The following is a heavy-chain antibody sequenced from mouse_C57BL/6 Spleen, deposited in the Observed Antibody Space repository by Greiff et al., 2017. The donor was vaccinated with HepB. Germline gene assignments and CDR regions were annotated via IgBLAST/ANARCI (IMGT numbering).Heavy chain of an antibody. J-gene: IGHJ4*01. CDR2: IYPGDGDT. Sequence: QVQLQQSGPELVKPGASVKISCKASGYAFSSSWMNWVKQRPGKGLEWIGRIYPGDGDTNYNGKFKGKATLTADKSSSTAYMQLSSLTSEDSAVYFCARSTTVVATGDYDAMDYWGQGTSGTVSS. V-gene: IGHV1-82*01. CDR3: ARSTTVVATGDYDAMDY. D-gene: IGHD1-1*01. CDR1: GYAFSSSW.